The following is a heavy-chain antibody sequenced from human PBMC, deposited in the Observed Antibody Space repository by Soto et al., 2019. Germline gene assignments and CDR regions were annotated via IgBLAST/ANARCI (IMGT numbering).Heavy chain of an antibody. J-gene: IGHJ5*02. Sequence: SETLSLTCTVSGGSISSSDYYWCWLRHTPGKGLESIGSMYYSGTTYYNPSLKSLVTISVATSRDQFTLKLIWVTAADTAVYYCAVVGSSGSWFDPWSEGALVTVS. D-gene: IGHD6-25*01. CDR1: GGSISSSDYY. CDR3: AVVGSSGSWFDP. V-gene: IGHV4-39*01. CDR2: MYYSGTT.